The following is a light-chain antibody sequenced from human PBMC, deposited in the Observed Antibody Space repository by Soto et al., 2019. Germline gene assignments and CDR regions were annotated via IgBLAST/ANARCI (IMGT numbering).Light chain of an antibody. V-gene: IGKV3-20*01. CDR1: QSVSSSY. Sequence: EIVLTQSPGTLSLSPGERATLSCRASQSVSSSYLAWYQKKPGQAPRLLIYGASSRATGIPDRFSCSGSGTDFTLTISRLEPEDFAVYYCQQYGSSPRLTFGGGTKVEIK. CDR2: GAS. J-gene: IGKJ4*01. CDR3: QQYGSSPRLT.